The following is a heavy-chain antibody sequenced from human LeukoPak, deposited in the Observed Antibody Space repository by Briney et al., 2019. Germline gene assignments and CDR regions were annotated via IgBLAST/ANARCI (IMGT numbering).Heavy chain of an antibody. J-gene: IGHJ4*02. CDR1: GFTFDDYA. V-gene: IGHV3-43D*03. Sequence: GSLRLSCAASGFTFDDYAMHWVRQAPGKGLEWVSLISWDGGSTYYADSVKGRFTISRDNSKNSLYLQMNSLRAEDTALYYCAKDNGPEYYDILTGYSYFDYWGQGTLVTVSS. D-gene: IGHD3-9*01. CDR3: AKDNGPEYYDILTGYSYFDY. CDR2: ISWDGGST.